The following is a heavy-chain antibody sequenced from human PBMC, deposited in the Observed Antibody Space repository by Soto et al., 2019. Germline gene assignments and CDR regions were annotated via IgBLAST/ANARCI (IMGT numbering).Heavy chain of an antibody. CDR3: VRREVAGTRNYFHYFAMDV. CDR2: IIPIFGIT. CDR1: GGTFSSHA. D-gene: IGHD6-19*01. V-gene: IGHV1-69*17. Sequence: QVQLVQSGAEVKKPGSSVKVSCKASGGTFSSHAISWVRQAPGQGLEWMGRIIPIFGITNYAQKFQGRVTITADKSTSASYMDLNSLRSEDTAVYYCVRREVAGTRNYFHYFAMDVWGQGTTVTVSS. J-gene: IGHJ6*02.